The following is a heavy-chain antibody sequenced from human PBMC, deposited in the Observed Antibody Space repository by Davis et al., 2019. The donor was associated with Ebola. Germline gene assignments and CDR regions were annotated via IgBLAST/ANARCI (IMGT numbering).Heavy chain of an antibody. Sequence: PSETLSLTCTVSDGSISSHYWNWFRQPPGKGLEWIGFIYDSGRTNYNPSLKSRVTISADTSKNQFSLNLSSVTAADTAVYYCAERGGSVWVQGTLVTVSS. CDR1: DGSISSHY. V-gene: IGHV4-59*11. D-gene: IGHD3-10*01. CDR2: IYDSGRT. J-gene: IGHJ4*02. CDR3: AERGGSV.